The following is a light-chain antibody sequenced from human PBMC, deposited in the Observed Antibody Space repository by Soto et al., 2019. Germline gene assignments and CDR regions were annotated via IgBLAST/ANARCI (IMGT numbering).Light chain of an antibody. CDR1: SSNIGSTT. Sequence: QSVLTQPPSASGTPGQRVTIACSGSSSNIGSTTVKWYQQLPGTAPKLHIYNNNQLPSGVPDRFSGSKSGTSSSLAISGLQSEDEADYYCAAWEDSPNGVVFGGGTE. V-gene: IGLV1-44*01. J-gene: IGLJ3*02. CDR2: NNN. CDR3: AAWEDSPNGVV.